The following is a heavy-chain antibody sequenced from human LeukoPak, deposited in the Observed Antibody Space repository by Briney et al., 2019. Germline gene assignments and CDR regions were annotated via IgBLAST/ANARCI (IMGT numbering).Heavy chain of an antibody. J-gene: IGHJ3*02. CDR1: GFTFTNYW. V-gene: IGHV3-74*01. CDR2: IDIDGTGT. D-gene: IGHD4-17*01. Sequence: GGSLRLSCAASGFTFTNYWMHWVRQAPGKGLVWVSRIDIDGTGTSYADSVKGRFTISRDNAKNTVSLQMNSLRAEDSSVYYCARPTTVTTISADAFDIWGQGTMVTVSS. CDR3: ARPTTVTTISADAFDI.